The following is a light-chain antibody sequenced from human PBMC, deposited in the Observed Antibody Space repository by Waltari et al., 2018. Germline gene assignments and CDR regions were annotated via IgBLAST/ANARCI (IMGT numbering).Light chain of an antibody. CDR3: SSQSSNDVVL. CDR1: SRDGGGYNS. J-gene: IGLJ2*01. V-gene: IGLV2-14*03. Sequence: QSALTQPPSVSGSPGQSIPLSCTGTSRDGGGYNSVSWYQDHPGQAPKVIIYDVSNRPSGVSDRFSGSKSGNTASLTISGLQAEDEADYYCSSQSSNDVVLFGGGTKLTVL. CDR2: DVS.